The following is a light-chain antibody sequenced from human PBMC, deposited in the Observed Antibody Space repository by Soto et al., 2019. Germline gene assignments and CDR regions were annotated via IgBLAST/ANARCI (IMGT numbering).Light chain of an antibody. Sequence: QSALTQPASVSGSPGQSITISCTGTSSDVGSYNYVSWYQQHPGRAPQLMIYEVSNRASGLSDRFSGSKSGNTASLTISGLQAEDEADYYCSSYTSSSTYVFGTGTKVTVL. CDR1: SSDVGSYNY. J-gene: IGLJ1*01. V-gene: IGLV2-14*01. CDR2: EVS. CDR3: SSYTSSSTYV.